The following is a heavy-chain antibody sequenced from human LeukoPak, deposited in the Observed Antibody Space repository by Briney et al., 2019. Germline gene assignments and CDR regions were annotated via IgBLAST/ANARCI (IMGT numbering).Heavy chain of an antibody. CDR2: ITTSDGNT. CDR3: AKDGGLWVSAHWGDS. J-gene: IGHJ4*02. D-gene: IGHD7-27*01. V-gene: IGHV3-23*01. Sequence: GGSLRLSYAASGFTFSSYTMSWVRQAPGKGLEWVSTITTSDGNTYYADSVKGRFTVSRDNSKNTLFLQMNSLRAEDTAVYYCAKDGGLWVSAHWGDSWGRGTLVTVSS. CDR1: GFTFSSYT.